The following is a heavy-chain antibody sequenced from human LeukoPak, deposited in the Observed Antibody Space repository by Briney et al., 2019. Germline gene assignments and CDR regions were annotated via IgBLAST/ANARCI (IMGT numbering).Heavy chain of an antibody. D-gene: IGHD2-15*01. Sequence: PGRSLRLSCAASGFTFSSYGMHWVRQAPGKGLEWVAVIWYDGSNKYYADSVKGRFTISRDNSKNTLYLQMNSLRAEDTAVYYCARDVFTPKDYYYGMDVWGQGTTVTVSS. V-gene: IGHV3-33*01. CDR2: IWYDGSNK. CDR1: GFTFSSYG. CDR3: ARDVFTPKDYYYGMDV. J-gene: IGHJ6*02.